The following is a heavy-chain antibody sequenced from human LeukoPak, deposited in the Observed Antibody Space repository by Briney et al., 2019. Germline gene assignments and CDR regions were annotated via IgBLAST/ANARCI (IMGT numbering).Heavy chain of an antibody. Sequence: GGSLRLSCAASGFTFSSYGMHWVRQTPGKGLEWVALISFDGSNKYYADSVKGRFTISRDNSKNTLYLQMNSLRAEDTAVYYCAKGVATIVARYYYGMDVWGQGTTVTVSS. V-gene: IGHV3-30*18. J-gene: IGHJ6*02. D-gene: IGHD5-12*01. CDR3: AKGVATIVARYYYGMDV. CDR1: GFTFSSYG. CDR2: ISFDGSNK.